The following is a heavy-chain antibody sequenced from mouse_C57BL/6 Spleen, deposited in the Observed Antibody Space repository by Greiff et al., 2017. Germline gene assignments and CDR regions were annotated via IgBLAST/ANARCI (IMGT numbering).Heavy chain of an antibody. Sequence: QVQLQQPGAELVMPGASVKLSCKASGYTFTSYWMHWVKQRPGQGLEWIGEIDPSDSYTNYNQKFKGKSTLTVDKSSSTAYMQLSSLTSEDSAVYYCARQDYYGSSNYWYFDVWGTGTTVTVSS. CDR3: ARQDYYGSSNYWYFDV. J-gene: IGHJ1*03. V-gene: IGHV1-69*01. D-gene: IGHD1-1*01. CDR1: GYTFTSYW. CDR2: IDPSDSYT.